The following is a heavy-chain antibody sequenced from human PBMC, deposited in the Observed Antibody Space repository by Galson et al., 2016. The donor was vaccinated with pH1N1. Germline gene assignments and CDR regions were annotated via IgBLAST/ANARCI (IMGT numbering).Heavy chain of an antibody. CDR3: AKEGRWYGGHWFDP. Sequence: SLRLSCAASGFAFNYFAMTWVRQAPGKGLVWVSSINGRGTSTYYTDSVKGRFTISRDNSRSTLYLQLISLTVDDTAVYYCAKEGRWYGGHWFDPWGQGTLVTVSS. V-gene: IGHV3-23*01. D-gene: IGHD3-16*01. CDR1: GFAFNYFA. J-gene: IGHJ5*02. CDR2: INGRGTST.